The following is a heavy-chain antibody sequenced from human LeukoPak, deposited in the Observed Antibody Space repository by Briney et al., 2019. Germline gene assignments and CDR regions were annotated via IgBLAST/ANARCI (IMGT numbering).Heavy chain of an antibody. CDR1: GYSFTSYW. J-gene: IGHJ4*02. CDR2: IYPGDSDT. CDR3: ARLYAYYDFWSGYGAFDY. D-gene: IGHD3-3*01. V-gene: IGHV5-51*01. Sequence: GESLKISCKGSGYSFTSYWIGWVRQMPGKGLEWMGIIYPGDSDTRYSPYFQGQVTISADKSISTDYLQWSSLKASDTAMYYCARLYAYYDFWSGYGAFDYWGQGTLVTVSS.